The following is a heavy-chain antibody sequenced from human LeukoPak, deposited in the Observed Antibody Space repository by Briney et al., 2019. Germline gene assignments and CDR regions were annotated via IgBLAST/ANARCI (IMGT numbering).Heavy chain of an antibody. Sequence: GGSLRLSCAASGFTFSSYAMSWVRQAPGKELEWVSAISGSGGSTYYADSVKGRFTISKDNSKNTLYLQKNSLRAEDTAVYYCAKSRTDYYYGMDVWGQGTTVTVSS. CDR1: GFTFSSYA. J-gene: IGHJ6*02. CDR2: ISGSGGST. CDR3: AKSRTDYYYGMDV. V-gene: IGHV3-23*01.